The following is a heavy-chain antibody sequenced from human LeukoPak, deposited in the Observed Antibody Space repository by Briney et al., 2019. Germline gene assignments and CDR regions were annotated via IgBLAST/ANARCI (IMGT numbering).Heavy chain of an antibody. Sequence: SQTLSLTCTVSGGSISSGSYYWSWIRQPAGKGLEWIGRIYTSGSTNYNPSLKSRVTISVDTSKNQFSLKLSSVTAADTAVYYCAREVVVVPAAIDQSDYWGQGTLVTVSS. V-gene: IGHV4-61*02. D-gene: IGHD2-2*02. J-gene: IGHJ4*02. CDR1: GGSISSGSYY. CDR3: AREVVVVPAAIDQSDY. CDR2: IYTSGST.